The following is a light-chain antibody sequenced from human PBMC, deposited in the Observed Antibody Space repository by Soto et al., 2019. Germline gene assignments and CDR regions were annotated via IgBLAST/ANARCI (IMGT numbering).Light chain of an antibody. Sequence: DIQMTQSPSSVSASVGDRVTITCRASQTVYRWVAWYQQKPGRAPNLLIYDVSNLQNGVPSRFSGSGSGTDFTLTISSLQPEDFATCFCQRANDFPLAFGGGTSVEVK. CDR1: QTVYRW. J-gene: IGKJ4*01. CDR3: QRANDFPLA. CDR2: DVS. V-gene: IGKV1-12*01.